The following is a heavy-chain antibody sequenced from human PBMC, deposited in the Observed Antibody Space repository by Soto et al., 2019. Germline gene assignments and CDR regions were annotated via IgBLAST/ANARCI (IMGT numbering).Heavy chain of an antibody. D-gene: IGHD6-6*01. V-gene: IGHV4-34*01. Sequence: SETLSLTCAVYGGSFSGYYWSWIRQPPGKGLEWIGEINHSGSTNYNPSLESRVTMSRDTSKNQFSLKLESVTAADTAVYYCAREVGELDYSSSSDAFDIWGQGTMVTVSS. CDR2: INHSGST. CDR1: GGSFSGYY. J-gene: IGHJ3*02. CDR3: AREVGELDYSSSSDAFDI.